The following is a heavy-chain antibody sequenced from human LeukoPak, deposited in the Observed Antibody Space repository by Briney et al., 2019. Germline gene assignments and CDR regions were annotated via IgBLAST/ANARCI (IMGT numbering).Heavy chain of an antibody. V-gene: IGHV1-24*01. Sequence: ASVTVSCKVSGYTLTEISRHWVRQAPGKGLEWMGGFDPEDGETIYAQKFQGRVTMTEDTSTDTAYMEVSSLRSEDTSVYHCTTTKETGGWWWGHYFDYWGQGTLVTASS. J-gene: IGHJ4*02. CDR3: TTTKETGGWWWGHYFDY. CDR1: GYTLTEIS. CDR2: FDPEDGET. D-gene: IGHD2-8*02.